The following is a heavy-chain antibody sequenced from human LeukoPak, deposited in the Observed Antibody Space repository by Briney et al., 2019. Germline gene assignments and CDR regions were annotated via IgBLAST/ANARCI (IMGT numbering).Heavy chain of an antibody. CDR3: ARDTLVVVVPAAIPPREDYYYYGMDV. CDR1: GYTFTSYG. V-gene: IGHV1-18*01. J-gene: IGHJ6*02. CDR2: ISAYNGNT. D-gene: IGHD2-2*01. Sequence: ASVKVSCKASGYTFTSYGISWVRQAPGQGLEGMGWISAYNGNTNYAQKLQGRVTMTTDTSTSTAYMELRSLRSDDTAVYYCARDTLVVVVPAAIPPREDYYYYGMDVWGQGTTVTVSS.